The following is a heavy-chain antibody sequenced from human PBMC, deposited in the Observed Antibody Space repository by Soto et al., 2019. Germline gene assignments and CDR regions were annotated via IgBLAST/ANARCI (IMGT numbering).Heavy chain of an antibody. Sequence: GGSLRLSCAASGFTFSSYGMHWVRQAPGKGLEWVAVIWYDGSNKYYADSVKGRFTISRDNSKNTLYLQMNSLRAEDTAVYYCARDGDRITGTTGAFDIWGQGTMVTISS. V-gene: IGHV3-33*01. CDR1: GFTFSSYG. J-gene: IGHJ3*02. CDR3: ARDGDRITGTTGAFDI. D-gene: IGHD1-7*01. CDR2: IWYDGSNK.